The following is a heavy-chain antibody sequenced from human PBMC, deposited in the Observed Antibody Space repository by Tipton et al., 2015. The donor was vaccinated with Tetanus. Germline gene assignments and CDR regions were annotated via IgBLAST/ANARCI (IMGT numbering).Heavy chain of an antibody. Sequence: GLVKPSETLSLTCSVSGASINSYYWSWIRQPAGKGLEWIGRVYSSGSTHYNPSLKSRVTMSLDTSKKQFSLSLNSVTAADTAIYFCARGVWFGPGPRYYFDYWGQGNLVTVSS. V-gene: IGHV4-4*07. CDR1: GASINSYY. CDR3: ARGVWFGPGPRYYFDY. J-gene: IGHJ4*02. CDR2: VYSSGST. D-gene: IGHD3-10*01.